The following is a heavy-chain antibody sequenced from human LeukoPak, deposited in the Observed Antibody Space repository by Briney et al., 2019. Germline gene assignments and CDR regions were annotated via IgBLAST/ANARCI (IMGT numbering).Heavy chain of an antibody. J-gene: IGHJ4*02. CDR3: ARPTALGMYYFDY. CDR2: IDPTGGGT. CDR1: GYTFSTYY. D-gene: IGHD5-18*01. V-gene: IGHV1-46*03. Sequence: ASVKVSCKASGYTFSTYYMHWVRQAPGQGLEWMGIIDPTGGGTSHAQKFQGRVTMTRDTSTSTVYMELSSLRSEDTAVYYRARPTALGMYYFDYWGQGTLVTVSS.